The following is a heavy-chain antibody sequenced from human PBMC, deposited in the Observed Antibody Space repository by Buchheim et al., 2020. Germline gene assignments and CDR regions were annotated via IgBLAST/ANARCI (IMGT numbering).Heavy chain of an antibody. CDR3: ARGAYYDFWSGYYLDPAYYYYGMDV. J-gene: IGHJ6*02. CDR1: GGSISSYY. V-gene: IGHV4-59*01. Sequence: QVQLQESGPGLVKPSETLSLTCTVSGGSISSYYWSWIRQPPGKGLEWIGYIYYSGSTNYNPSLKSRVTISVDTPKNQFSLKLSSVTAADTAVYYCARGAYYDFWSGYYLDPAYYYYGMDVWGQGTT. CDR2: IYYSGST. D-gene: IGHD3-3*01.